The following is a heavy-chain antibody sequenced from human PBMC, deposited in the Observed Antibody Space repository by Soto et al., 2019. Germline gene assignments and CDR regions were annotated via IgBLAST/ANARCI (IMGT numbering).Heavy chain of an antibody. CDR2: IIPIFGTA. V-gene: IGHV1-69*13. D-gene: IGHD3-22*01. CDR3: ARDRKGYYYDSSGYPSWYYGMDV. Sequence: ASVKVSCKASGGTFSSYAISWVRQAPGQGLEWMGGIIPIFGTANYAQKFQGRVTITADESTSTAYMELSSLRSEDTAVYYCARDRKGYYYDSSGYPSWYYGMDVWGQGTTVTVSS. CDR1: GGTFSSYA. J-gene: IGHJ6*02.